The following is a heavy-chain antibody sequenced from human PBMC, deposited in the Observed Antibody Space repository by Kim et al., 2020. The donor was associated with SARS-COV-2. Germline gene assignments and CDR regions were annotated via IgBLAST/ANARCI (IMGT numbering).Heavy chain of an antibody. V-gene: IGHV3-11*01. CDR2: I. CDR3: ARSIGDYGMDV. D-gene: IGHD3-22*01. Sequence: IYDADSVKGRFTIARDDAKTSLYLQMNSLRAEDTAVYYCARSIGDYGMDVWGQGTTVTVSS. J-gene: IGHJ6*02.